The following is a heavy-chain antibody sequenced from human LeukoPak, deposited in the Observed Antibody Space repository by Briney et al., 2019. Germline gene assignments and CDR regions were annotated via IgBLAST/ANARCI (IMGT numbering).Heavy chain of an antibody. J-gene: IGHJ4*02. CDR2: IYPRDGST. CDR1: GYSFTSNY. Sequence: ASVRVSCKASGYSFTSNYIHWVRQAPGQGLEWMGMIYPRDGSTSYAQKFQGRVTVTRDTSTSTVHMELSGLRSEDTAVYYCARDQEAFDYWGQGTLVTVSS. V-gene: IGHV1-46*01. CDR3: ARDQEAFDY.